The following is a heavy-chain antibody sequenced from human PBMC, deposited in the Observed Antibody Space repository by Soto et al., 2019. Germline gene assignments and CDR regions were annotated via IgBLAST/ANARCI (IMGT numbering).Heavy chain of an antibody. Sequence: PSETLSLTCTVSGGSISSYYWSWIRQPPGKGLEWIGYIYYSGDTNYNPSLKSRVTISVDTSKNQFSLSLSSLTAADTAVYYCARDTRYGVLDYWGQGTLATVSS. V-gene: IGHV4-59*01. CDR1: GGSISSYY. CDR2: IYYSGDT. J-gene: IGHJ4*02. D-gene: IGHD4-17*01. CDR3: ARDTRYGVLDY.